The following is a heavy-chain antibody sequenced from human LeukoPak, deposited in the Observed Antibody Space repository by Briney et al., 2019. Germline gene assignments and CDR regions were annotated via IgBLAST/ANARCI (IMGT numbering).Heavy chain of an antibody. Sequence: GGSLRLSCAASGFTFHDFAMHWVRQAPGKGLEWVSTISWNSGVIAYADSVKGRFTNSRDNANNSLYLQMKSLRADDTALYYCAKASLSSGYYYYFGMDVWGQGTTVSVSS. CDR3: AKASLSSGYYYYFGMDV. CDR1: GFTFHDFA. CDR2: ISWNSGVI. J-gene: IGHJ6*02. V-gene: IGHV3-9*01. D-gene: IGHD3-22*01.